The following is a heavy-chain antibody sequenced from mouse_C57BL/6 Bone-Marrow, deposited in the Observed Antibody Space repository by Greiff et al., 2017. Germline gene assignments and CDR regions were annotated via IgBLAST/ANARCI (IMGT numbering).Heavy chain of an antibody. V-gene: IGHV1-9*01. Sequence: VQLQQSGAELMQPAASVKLSCTATGYTFTGYWIEWVNQTPGHGLEWIGAILPGSGTTYYTAKLKGMATFTADTSDNTAYMQLSSLTTENSAIYYCARGGGGAWFAYWGQGTLVTVSA. CDR3: ARGGGGAWFAY. CDR1: GYTFTGYW. CDR2: ILPGSGTT. J-gene: IGHJ3*01.